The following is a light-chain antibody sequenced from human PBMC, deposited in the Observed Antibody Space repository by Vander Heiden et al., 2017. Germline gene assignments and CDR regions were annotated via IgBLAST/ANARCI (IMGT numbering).Light chain of an antibody. V-gene: IGLV3-1*01. J-gene: IGLJ2*01. CDR2: QDS. CDR3: QAWDSSTVV. CDR1: ILGAKY. Sequence: SYELTQPPSVSVSPGQTASITCSGVILGAKYACWYQQKPGQSPVLVIYQDSKRPSGIPERFSGSNSGNTATLTISGTQAMDEADYYCQAWDSSTVVFGGGTKLTGL.